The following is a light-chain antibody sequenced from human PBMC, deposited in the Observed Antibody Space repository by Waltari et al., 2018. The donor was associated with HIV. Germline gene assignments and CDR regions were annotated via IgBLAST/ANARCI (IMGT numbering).Light chain of an antibody. J-gene: IGLJ3*02. CDR1: SSNIGINY. CDR3: AAWDDSLSGVV. V-gene: IGLV1-47*01. CDR2: RNS. Sequence: QSVLTQPPSASGTPGQRVTISCSGSSSNIGINYIYWYQQLPGTAPKLLIFRNSQRPSGVPDRFSGSKSGTSASLAISGLRSEDEADYYCAAWDDSLSGVVFGEGTKLTVL.